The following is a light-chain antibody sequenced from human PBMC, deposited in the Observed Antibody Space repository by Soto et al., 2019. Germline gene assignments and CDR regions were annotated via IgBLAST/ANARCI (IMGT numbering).Light chain of an antibody. CDR1: ISKIGSKS. CDR2: SNS. J-gene: IGLJ1*01. CDR3: RAWDDSLNGSV. V-gene: IGLV1-44*01. Sequence: QALRTQAPWASGTRGQWFRISCSGSISKIGSKSVNWYQQLPGTAPKLLIYSNSQRPSGVPDRLSGSKSGTSASLAMSGLQSVDEADYYCRAWDDSLNGSVFGTGTKVTVL.